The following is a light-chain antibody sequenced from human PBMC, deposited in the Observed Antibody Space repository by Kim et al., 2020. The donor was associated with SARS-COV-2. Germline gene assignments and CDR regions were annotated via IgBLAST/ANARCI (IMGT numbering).Light chain of an antibody. CDR2: GAS. V-gene: IGKV1-39*01. Sequence: SASVGDRGTISCRARQSISRYLNWYHQKPGKTPKLLISGASRLQNGVPSRFSGSGSGTDFTLTISSLQPEDFATYFCQQSYSAPYSFGQGTKLEI. CDR3: QQSYSAPYS. J-gene: IGKJ2*03. CDR1: QSISRY.